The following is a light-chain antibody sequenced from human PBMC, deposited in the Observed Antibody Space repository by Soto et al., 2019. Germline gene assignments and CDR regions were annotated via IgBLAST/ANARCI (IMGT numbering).Light chain of an antibody. CDR3: QHRSNFPLT. J-gene: IGKJ4*01. Sequence: EIVSTLSPATLSLSPGESAILSCRASQSVSSYLAWYQQKPGQAPRLLIYDASNRATGIPARFSGSGSGTDFTLTICSLEPEDFAVYYCQHRSNFPLTFGGGTKVDIK. CDR1: QSVSSY. V-gene: IGKV3-11*01. CDR2: DAS.